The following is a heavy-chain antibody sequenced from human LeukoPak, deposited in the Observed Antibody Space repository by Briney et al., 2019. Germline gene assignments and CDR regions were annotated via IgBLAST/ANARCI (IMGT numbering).Heavy chain of an antibody. D-gene: IGHD3-22*01. CDR1: GYTLTELS. V-gene: IGHV1-24*01. Sequence: ASVKVSCKVSGYTLTELSMHWVRQAPGKGLEWMGGFDPEDGETIYAQKFQGRVTMTEDTSTDTAYMELSSLRSEDTAVYYCATGRYYYDSSDPWPGYWGQGTLVTVSS. CDR3: ATGRYYYDSSDPWPGY. J-gene: IGHJ4*02. CDR2: FDPEDGET.